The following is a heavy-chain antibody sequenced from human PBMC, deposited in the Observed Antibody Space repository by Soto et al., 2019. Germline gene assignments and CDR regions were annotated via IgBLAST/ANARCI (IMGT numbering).Heavy chain of an antibody. Sequence: QVQLQESGPGLVKPSQTLALTCTVSGGSISNNDYYWSWIRQPPGKGLECIGYIFYSGSTYYNPSLESRITMSVDTSKNQFSLQLSSVTPADTAVYFCARAIFGVVLVRYSMDVW. CDR3: ARAIFGVVLVRYSMDV. J-gene: IGHJ6*01. CDR1: GGSISNNDYY. V-gene: IGHV4-30-4*01. D-gene: IGHD3-3*01. CDR2: IFYSGST.